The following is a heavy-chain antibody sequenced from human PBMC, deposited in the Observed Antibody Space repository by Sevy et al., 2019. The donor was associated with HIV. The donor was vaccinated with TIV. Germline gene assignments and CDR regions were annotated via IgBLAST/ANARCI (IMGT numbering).Heavy chain of an antibody. CDR3: EAITTAGRDY. Sequence: GGSLILSCAASGLTFSNDNMNWVRQAPGKGLEWVSTISGSGGYTYYAESVKGRFTISRDNSNNILYLQMNSLRAEDTAVYYCEAITTAGRDYWGQGTLVTVSS. D-gene: IGHD6-13*01. CDR2: ISGSGGYT. J-gene: IGHJ4*02. V-gene: IGHV3-23*01. CDR1: GLTFSNDN.